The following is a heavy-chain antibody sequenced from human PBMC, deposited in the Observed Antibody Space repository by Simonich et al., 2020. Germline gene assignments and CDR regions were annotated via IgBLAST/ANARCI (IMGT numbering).Heavy chain of an antibody. Sequence: QVQLQQWGAGLLKPSETLSLTCAVYDGSFSGYYWSWIRPPPGKGLAWVGEINPSGSSNYNPSLKSRVTISVDTSKNQFSLKLSSVTAADTAVYYCARGLRVAAASTAFQHWGQGTLVTVSS. D-gene: IGHD6-13*01. V-gene: IGHV4-34*01. CDR2: INPSGSS. CDR1: DGSFSGYY. CDR3: ARGLRVAAASTAFQH. J-gene: IGHJ1*01.